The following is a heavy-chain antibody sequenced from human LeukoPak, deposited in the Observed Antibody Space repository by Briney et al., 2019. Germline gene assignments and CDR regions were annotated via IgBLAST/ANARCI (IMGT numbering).Heavy chain of an antibody. CDR3: AKAIKQVVRTSFDY. CDR1: GFTFSSYA. D-gene: IGHD6-6*01. Sequence: GGSLRLSCAASGFTFSSYAMSWVRQAPGKGLEWVSAISGSGGSTYYADSVKGRFTISRGNSKNTLHLQMNSLRAEDTAVYYCAKAIKQVVRTSFDYWGQGTLVTVSS. V-gene: IGHV3-23*01. CDR2: ISGSGGST. J-gene: IGHJ4*02.